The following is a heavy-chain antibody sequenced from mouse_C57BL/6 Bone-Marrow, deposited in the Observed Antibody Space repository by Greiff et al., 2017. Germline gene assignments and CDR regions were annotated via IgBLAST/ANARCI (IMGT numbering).Heavy chain of an antibody. CDR2: ILPGSGST. V-gene: IGHV1-9*01. J-gene: IGHJ4*01. CDR3: ARGGRMGLRRGYAMDY. D-gene: IGHD2-4*01. CDR1: GYTFTGYW. Sequence: QVQLQQSGAEMMKPGGSVKLSCKATGYTFTGYWIEWVKQRPGHGLEWIGEILPGSGSTNYNEKFKGKATFTADTSSNTAYMQLSSLTTEDSAIYYCARGGRMGLRRGYAMDYWGQGTSVTVSS.